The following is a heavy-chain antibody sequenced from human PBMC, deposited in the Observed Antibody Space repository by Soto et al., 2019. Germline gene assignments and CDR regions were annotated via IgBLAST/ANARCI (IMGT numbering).Heavy chain of an antibody. J-gene: IGHJ5*02. V-gene: IGHV3-21*01. Sequence: GGSLRLSCAASGFTFSSYSMNWVRQAPGKGLEWVSSISSSSSYIYYADSVKVRFTISRDNAKNSLYLQMNSLRAEDTAVYYCARDPTKGVYDFWSSYPPPYWFDPWGQGTLVTVSS. CDR3: ARDPTKGVYDFWSSYPPPYWFDP. D-gene: IGHD3-3*01. CDR2: ISSSSSYI. CDR1: GFTFSSYS.